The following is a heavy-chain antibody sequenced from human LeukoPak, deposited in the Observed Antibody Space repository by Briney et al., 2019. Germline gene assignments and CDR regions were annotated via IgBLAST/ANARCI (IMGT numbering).Heavy chain of an antibody. CDR1: GFTVSSNY. CDR2: IYSGGST. V-gene: IGHV3-53*01. CDR3: ARVVYYYDSSGYYYGEYFQH. Sequence: GGSLRLSCAASGFTVSSNYMSWVRQAPGKGLEWVSVIYSGGSTYYADSVKGRFTISRDNSKNTLYLQMNSLGAEDTAVYYCARVVYYYDSSGYYYGEYFQHWGQGTLVTVSS. J-gene: IGHJ1*01. D-gene: IGHD3-22*01.